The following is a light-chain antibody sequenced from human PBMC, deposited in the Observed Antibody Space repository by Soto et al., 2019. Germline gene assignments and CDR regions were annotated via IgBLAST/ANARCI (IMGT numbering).Light chain of an antibody. CDR2: SNF. CDR3: AAWDDSLKGYV. CDR1: SSNIGDNT. Sequence: QSVLSQPPSASGTPGQRVTVSCSGSSSNIGDNTVSWYQQVPGTTPKLLVYSNFQRPSGVPDRFSGSKSGTAASLAISGLQSEDEADYYCAAWDDSLKGYVFGTGTKLTVL. V-gene: IGLV1-44*01. J-gene: IGLJ1*01.